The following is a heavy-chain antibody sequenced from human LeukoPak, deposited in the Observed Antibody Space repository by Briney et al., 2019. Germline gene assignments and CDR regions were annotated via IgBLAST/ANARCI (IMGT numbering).Heavy chain of an antibody. CDR3: ARIAAAGRRYAPAAGSGAGANDY. J-gene: IGHJ4*02. CDR1: GFTFSSYA. D-gene: IGHD6-13*01. CDR2: ISYDGSNK. V-gene: IGHV3-30*14. Sequence: GGSLRLSCAASGFTFSSYAMHWVRQAPGKGLEWVAVISYDGSNKYYADSVKGRFTISRDNSKNTLYLQMNSLRAEDTAVYYCARIAAAGRRYAPAAGSGAGANDYWGQGTLVTVSS.